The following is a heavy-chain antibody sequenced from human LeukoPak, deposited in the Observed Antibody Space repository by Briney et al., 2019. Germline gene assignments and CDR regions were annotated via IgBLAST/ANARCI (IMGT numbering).Heavy chain of an antibody. Sequence: GGPLRLPCAASGFTLSGYSMNWVPQAPARGREGVSYIVTSGNTIYYADSVKGRFTISRDNAKNTLYLEMNSLRADDTAVYFCAGELSSGYWGQGTLVTVSS. J-gene: IGHJ4*02. CDR2: IVTSGNTI. CDR1: GFTLSGYS. CDR3: AGELSSGY. D-gene: IGHD3-10*01. V-gene: IGHV3-48*04.